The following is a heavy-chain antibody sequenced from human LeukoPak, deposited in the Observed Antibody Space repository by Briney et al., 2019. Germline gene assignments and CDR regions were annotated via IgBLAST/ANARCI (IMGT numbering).Heavy chain of an antibody. CDR3: ARGRDHAFDI. V-gene: IGHV3-48*01. CDR2: ISSSSNAI. CDR1: GLAFTTSA. J-gene: IGHJ3*02. Sequence: GGSLRPSCAASGLAFTTSAMNWVRQTPGKGLEWLSFISSSSNAIYYGDSVRGRFTISRDNAKNSLYLQMNSLRAEDTAIYFCARGRDHAFDIWGQGTRVTVSS.